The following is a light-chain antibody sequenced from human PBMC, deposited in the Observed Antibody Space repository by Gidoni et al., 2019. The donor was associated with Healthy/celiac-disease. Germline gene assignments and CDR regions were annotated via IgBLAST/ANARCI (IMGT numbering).Light chain of an antibody. CDR3: QQYYSTPDT. J-gene: IGKJ2*01. Sequence: DIVMTQSPDSLAASLGERATINCKSSQRVLYSSNNKNYLAWYQQKPGQPPKLLIYWASTRESGVPDRFSGSGSGTDFTLTISSLQAEDVAVYYCQQYYSTPDTFGQGTKLEIK. CDR2: WAS. CDR1: QRVLYSSNNKNY. V-gene: IGKV4-1*01.